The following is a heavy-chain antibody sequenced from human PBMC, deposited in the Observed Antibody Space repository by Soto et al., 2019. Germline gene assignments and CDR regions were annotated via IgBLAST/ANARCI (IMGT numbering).Heavy chain of an antibody. J-gene: IGHJ4*02. Sequence: GGSQRLSCTASGGTFRTYAMSWVRLAPGKGLEWVSYFSSSSSTIYYADSVKGRFTISRDNAKNSLYLQMNSLRDEDTAVYYCAREGYPFDYWGQGTLVTVSS. CDR1: GGTFRTYA. D-gene: IGHD5-12*01. CDR3: AREGYPFDY. CDR2: FSSSSSTI. V-gene: IGHV3-48*02.